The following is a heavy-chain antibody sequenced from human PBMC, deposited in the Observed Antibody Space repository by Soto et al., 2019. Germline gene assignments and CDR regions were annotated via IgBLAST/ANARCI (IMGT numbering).Heavy chain of an antibody. CDR3: ARDGLGGWLGAFDI. CDR1: GFTVSSSY. V-gene: IGHV3-53*02. CDR2: IYSGDST. J-gene: IGHJ3*02. D-gene: IGHD3-16*01. Sequence: EVQLVETGGDLIQPGGSLRLSCAASGFTVSSSYMSWVRQAPGKGLEWVSGIYSGDSTYYADSVKGRFTVSRDNSKNELYIQMNFLRPEDTAVYYCARDGLGGWLGAFDIWGQGTMVTVSS.